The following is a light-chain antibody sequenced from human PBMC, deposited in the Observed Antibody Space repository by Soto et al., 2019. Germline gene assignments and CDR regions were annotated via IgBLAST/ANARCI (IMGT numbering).Light chain of an antibody. CDR2: TTT. J-gene: IGKJ1*01. CDR3: QQTYSAPPWT. V-gene: IGKV1-39*01. Sequence: IQMTQSPSSRSASVGDTITITCRASQSVRSYLNWYQQKPGKAPDLLIYTTTSLQSEVPSRFSGSGSETHFTLTITSLQPEDFATYFCQQTYSAPPWTFGPGTKVDIK. CDR1: QSVRSY.